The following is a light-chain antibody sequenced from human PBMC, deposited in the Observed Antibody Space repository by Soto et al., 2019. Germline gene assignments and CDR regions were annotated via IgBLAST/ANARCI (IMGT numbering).Light chain of an antibody. CDR2: EVS. V-gene: IGLV2-14*01. Sequence: QSVLTQPASVSGSPGQSITISCTGTSSDVGGYNYVSWYQQHPGKAPKLMIYEVSNRPSGVSNRFSGSKSGNTASLTISGLQAEDEADYYCSSYTSSSTLNYVLGTGTKVTVL. CDR3: SSYTSSSTLNYV. J-gene: IGLJ1*01. CDR1: SSDVGGYNY.